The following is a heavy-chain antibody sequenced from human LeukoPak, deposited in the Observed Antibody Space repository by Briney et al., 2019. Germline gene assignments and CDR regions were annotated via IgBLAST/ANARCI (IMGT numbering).Heavy chain of an antibody. D-gene: IGHD3-3*01. J-gene: IGHJ4*02. CDR3: TKWGPHYDFWSGYFDY. CDR2: ISGSGGST. V-gene: IGHV3-23*01. CDR1: GFTFSIYA. Sequence: GGSLGLSCAASGFTFSIYAMSWVRQAPGKGLEWVSAISGSGGSTYYADSVKGRFTISRDNSKNTLYLQMNSLRAEDTAVYYCTKWGPHYDFWSGYFDYWGQGTLVTVSS.